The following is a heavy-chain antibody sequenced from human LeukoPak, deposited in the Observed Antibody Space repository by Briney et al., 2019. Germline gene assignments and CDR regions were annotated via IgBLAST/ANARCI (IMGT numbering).Heavy chain of an antibody. CDR3: ARDPGTAEYDFWNYYMNG. Sequence: ASVNVSCKASGYTFTGYYMHWVRQAPGQGLEWMGWINPNSGGSNYAQKFQGRVTMTRDTSISTGSMELSRLRSDDTAVYYCARDPGTAEYDFWNYYMNGWGKATTVTAS. D-gene: IGHD3-3*01. J-gene: IGHJ6*03. CDR1: GYTFTGYY. CDR2: INPNSGGS. V-gene: IGHV1-2*02.